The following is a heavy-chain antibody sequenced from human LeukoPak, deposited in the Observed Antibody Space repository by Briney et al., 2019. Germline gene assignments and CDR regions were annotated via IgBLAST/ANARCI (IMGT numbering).Heavy chain of an antibody. Sequence: GRSLRLSCEASGFTFSNYGMHWVRQAPGKGLVWVSRINSDGSSTSYADSVKGRFTISRDNAKNTLYLQMNSLRAEDTAVYYCARDFGRKPRIWFEHHRNDYWGQGTLVTVSS. J-gene: IGHJ4*02. CDR3: ARDFGRKPRIWFEHHRNDY. CDR1: GFTFSNYG. D-gene: IGHD3-10*01. V-gene: IGHV3-74*01. CDR2: INSDGSST.